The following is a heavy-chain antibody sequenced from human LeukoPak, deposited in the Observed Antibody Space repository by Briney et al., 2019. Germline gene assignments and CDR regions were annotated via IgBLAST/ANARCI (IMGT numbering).Heavy chain of an antibody. Sequence: GGSLRLSCAASGFTFSKYWMLWVRQAPGKGLDSVSRINTDGTVTTYADSVKGRFTVSRDNADNTMFLQMNSVRDEDTAVYYCATKQWLAPPPDSWGQGTPVTVSS. CDR3: ATKQWLAPPPDS. V-gene: IGHV3-74*01. CDR1: GFTFSKYW. D-gene: IGHD6-19*01. J-gene: IGHJ4*02. CDR2: INTDGTVT.